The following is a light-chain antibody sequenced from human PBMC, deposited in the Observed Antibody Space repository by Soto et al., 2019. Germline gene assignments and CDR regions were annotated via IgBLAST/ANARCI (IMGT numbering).Light chain of an antibody. CDR1: DSNIGSNS. V-gene: IGLV1-47*02. Sequence: QSVLTQPPSASGTAGQVVTISCSGGDSNIGSNSVYWYQHLPRMAPKLLIYYNNQRPSGVPDRFFGSRSGTSASLAIVGLRSEDEAVYYCAAWDASLSACVFGNGTKLTVL. CDR2: YNN. J-gene: IGLJ1*01. CDR3: AAWDASLSACV.